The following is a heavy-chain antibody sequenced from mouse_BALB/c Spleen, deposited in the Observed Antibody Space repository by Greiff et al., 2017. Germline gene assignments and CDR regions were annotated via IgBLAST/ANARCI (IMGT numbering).Heavy chain of an antibody. CDR2: ISSGSSTI. CDR1: GFTFSSFG. CDR3: ARDSSGYVEAMDY. V-gene: IGHV5-17*02. D-gene: IGHD3-2*01. J-gene: IGHJ4*01. Sequence: DVKLQESGGGLVQPGGSRKLSCAASGFTFSSFGMHWVRQAPEKGLEWVAYISSGSSTIYYADTVKGRFTISRDNPKNTLFLQMTSLRSEDTAMYYCARDSSGYVEAMDYWGQGTSVTVSS.